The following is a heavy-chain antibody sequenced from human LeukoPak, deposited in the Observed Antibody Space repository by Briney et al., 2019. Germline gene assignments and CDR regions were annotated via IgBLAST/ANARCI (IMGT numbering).Heavy chain of an antibody. J-gene: IGHJ6*03. CDR3: ARVLGYYYYMDV. V-gene: IGHV4-61*09. Sequence: PSETLSLTCTVSGGSISTGSYYWSWIRQPAGKGLEWIGHIYTSGSTYYNPSLKSRVTISVDTSKNQFSLKLSSVTAADTAVYYCARVLGYYYYMDVWGKRTTVTVSS. CDR1: GGSISTGSYY. CDR2: IYTSGST.